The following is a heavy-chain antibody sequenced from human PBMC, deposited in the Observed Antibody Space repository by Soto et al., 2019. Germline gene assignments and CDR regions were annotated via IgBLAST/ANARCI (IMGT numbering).Heavy chain of an antibody. D-gene: IGHD3-9*01. CDR2: ISSSSSYI. J-gene: IGHJ4*02. V-gene: IGHV3-21*04. CDR3: AKGLTGYSKTFDY. CDR1: GFTFSTYS. Sequence: PGGSLRLSCAASGFTFSTYSMNWVRQAPGKGLEWVSSISSSSSYIFYADSVKGRFTISRDNAKNSLYLQMNSLRAEDTAVYYCAKGLTGYSKTFDYWGQGTLVTVSS.